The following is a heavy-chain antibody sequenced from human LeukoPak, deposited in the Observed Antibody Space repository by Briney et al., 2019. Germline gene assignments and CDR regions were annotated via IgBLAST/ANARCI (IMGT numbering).Heavy chain of an antibody. D-gene: IGHD3-10*01. Sequence: SGPTLVKPTQTLTLTCTFSGFSLSSRGVGVGWIRQPPGKALEWLSLNYWDDGKRYSPSLNSRLTITKDTSKNQVVLTMINMDPVDTATYYCAHSLYYYGSGSYYAFEYWGQGTLVTVSS. CDR2: NYWDDGK. J-gene: IGHJ4*02. V-gene: IGHV2-5*02. CDR3: AHSLYYYGSGSYYAFEY. CDR1: GFSLSSRGVG.